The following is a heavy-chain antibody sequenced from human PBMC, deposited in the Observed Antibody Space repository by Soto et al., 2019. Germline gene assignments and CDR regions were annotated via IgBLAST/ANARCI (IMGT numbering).Heavy chain of an antibody. J-gene: IGHJ6*03. CDR2: MYYRGSI. CDR3: ARRVGVAVGRQSYYMDV. V-gene: IGHV4-39*01. D-gene: IGHD6-19*01. Sequence: QLQLQESGPGLVKPSETLSLTCTASGGSISSSSHYWGWIRQPPGTGLEWIGSMYYRGSIDYTPSAPSRVPTSVDTSKNQFSLKLSSVTAADTAVYYCARRVGVAVGRQSYYMDVGVKGTSVTASS. CDR1: GGSISSSSHY.